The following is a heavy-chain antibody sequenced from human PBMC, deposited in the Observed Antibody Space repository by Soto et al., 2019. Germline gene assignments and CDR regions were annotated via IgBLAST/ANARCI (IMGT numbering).Heavy chain of an antibody. CDR3: VRDPSAYSTTWYFFDH. CDR2: ITWSSVSV. D-gene: IGHD2-2*01. CDR1: GFTFNHYA. V-gene: IGHV3-9*01. Sequence: SLRLSCAASGFTFNHYAMHWVRQAPGKGLEWVAGITWSSVSVGYAGSVQGRFNISRDNAQRSLYLQMNSLRPEDTALYYCVRDPSAYSTTWYFFDHWGQGALVTSPQ. J-gene: IGHJ4*02.